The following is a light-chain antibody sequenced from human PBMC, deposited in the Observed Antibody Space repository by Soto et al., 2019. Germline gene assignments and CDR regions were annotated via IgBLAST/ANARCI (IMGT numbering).Light chain of an antibody. CDR3: AAWDDSLSGSYV. CDR2: SNN. CDR1: TSNIGSSY. V-gene: IGLV1-47*02. J-gene: IGLJ1*01. Sequence: QSVLTQPPSASGTPGQRVTISGSGSTSNIGSSYVYWYQQLPGTAPKLLIYSNNQRPSGVPDRFSGSKSGTSASLAISGLRSEDEGDYYCAAWDDSLSGSYVFGTGTKLTVL.